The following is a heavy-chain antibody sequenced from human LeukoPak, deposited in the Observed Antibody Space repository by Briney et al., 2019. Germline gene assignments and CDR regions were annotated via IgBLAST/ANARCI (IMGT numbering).Heavy chain of an antibody. Sequence: KTSETLSLTCTVSGYSISSGYYWGWIRQPPGKGLEWIGSVYYTGNTYYNASLKSRVTIVIDTSKNQISLRLTSVTATDTAMYYCARQTGSGLFTLPGGQGTLVTVSS. CDR2: VYYTGNT. D-gene: IGHD3/OR15-3a*01. CDR3: ARQTGSGLFTLP. V-gene: IGHV4-38-2*02. J-gene: IGHJ4*02. CDR1: GYSISSGYY.